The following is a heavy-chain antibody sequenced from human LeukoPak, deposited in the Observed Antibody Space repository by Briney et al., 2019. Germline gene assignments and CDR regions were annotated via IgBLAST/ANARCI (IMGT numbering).Heavy chain of an antibody. CDR1: GGSISTGGYY. V-gene: IGHV4-31*03. CDR3: ARATDYGDSYYFDH. CDR2: IYYRGST. Sequence: SETLSLTCTVSGGSISTGGYYWRWIRQHPGKGLDYIGYIYYRGSTYYSPSLKSRLTISLDTPNNQFSLKLRSVTAADTAVYYCARATDYGDSYYFDHWGQGTPVTVSS. J-gene: IGHJ4*02. D-gene: IGHD4/OR15-4a*01.